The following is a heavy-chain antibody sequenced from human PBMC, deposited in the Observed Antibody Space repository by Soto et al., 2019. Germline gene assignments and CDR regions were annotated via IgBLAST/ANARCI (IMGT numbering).Heavy chain of an antibody. CDR3: AREETAWPLAYGLDV. CDR1: GFTFSTYS. J-gene: IGHJ6*02. CDR2: IGTRSDI. D-gene: IGHD2-21*02. Sequence: GSLRLSCVASGFTFSTYSMNWVRQAPGKGLEWVSTIGTRSDIYYAEPVKGRFTISRDNAKNSLSLQMNSLRVEDTAVYYCAREETAWPLAYGLDVWGQGTAVTVSS. V-gene: IGHV3-21*01.